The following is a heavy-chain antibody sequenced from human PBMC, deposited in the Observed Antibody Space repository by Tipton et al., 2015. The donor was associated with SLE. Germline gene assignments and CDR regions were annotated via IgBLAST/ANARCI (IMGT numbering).Heavy chain of an antibody. CDR3: ARDVGGGHAFDI. V-gene: IGHV4-59*01. D-gene: IGHD3-16*01. Sequence: TLSLTCTVSGGSISSYYWSWIRQPPGKGLEWIGYIYYSGSTNYNPSLKSRVTISVDTSKNQFSLKLSSVTAADTAVYYCARDVGGGHAFDIWGQGTMVTVSS. CDR2: IYYSGST. J-gene: IGHJ3*02. CDR1: GGSISSYY.